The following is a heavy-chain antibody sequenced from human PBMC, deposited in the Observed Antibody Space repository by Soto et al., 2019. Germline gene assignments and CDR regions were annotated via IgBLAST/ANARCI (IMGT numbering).Heavy chain of an antibody. V-gene: IGHV2-70*01. D-gene: IGHD6-6*01. CDR1: GFALSTSGMC. CDR2: IDWDEDK. Sequence: SGPTLVNPTPTLTLTCTFSGFALSTSGMCVGCIRQPPGKALEWLALIDWDEDKYYSTSLKTRLTISKDTSKNQVILTMTNMDPVDTATYYCARIPRYSSSSPTYPYYGIDVWGQGTPVTVSS. J-gene: IGHJ6*02. CDR3: ARIPRYSSSSPTYPYYGIDV.